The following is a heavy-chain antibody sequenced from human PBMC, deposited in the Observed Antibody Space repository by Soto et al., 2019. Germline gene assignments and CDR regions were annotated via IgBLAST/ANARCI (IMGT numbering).Heavy chain of an antibody. D-gene: IGHD2-15*01. J-gene: IGHJ6*02. CDR1: GYTFSSYS. V-gene: IGHV3-21*01. CDR2: ISSSSSYI. Sequence: GGSLRLSCAASGYTFSSYSMNWVRQAPGKGLEWVSSISSSSSYIYYADSVKGRFTISRDNAKNSLYLQMNSLRAEDTAVYYCARDRVARDYYYYGMDVWGQGTTVTVSS. CDR3: ARDRVARDYYYYGMDV.